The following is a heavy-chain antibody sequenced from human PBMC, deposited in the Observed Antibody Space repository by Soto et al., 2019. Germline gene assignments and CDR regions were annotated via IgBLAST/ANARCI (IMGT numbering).Heavy chain of an antibody. Sequence: GGSLRLACAASGFTFDEYTMHWVRQAPGKGLEWVSTVTWDGVSTYYADSVKGRFTISRDNSKNTLYLQMSGLRADDTAVYYCAKRLSYFLAFWGHRTLVPVSS. V-gene: IGHV3-23*01. CDR1: GFTFDEYT. CDR2: VTWDGVST. D-gene: IGHD2-8*01. CDR3: AKRLSYFLAF. J-gene: IGHJ5*01.